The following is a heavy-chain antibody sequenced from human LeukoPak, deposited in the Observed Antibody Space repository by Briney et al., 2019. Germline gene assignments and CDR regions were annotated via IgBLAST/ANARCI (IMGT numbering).Heavy chain of an antibody. CDR3: AREESGYDSPYFDY. J-gene: IGHJ4*02. V-gene: IGHV3-21*01. CDR1: GFTFSSYS. D-gene: IGHD5-12*01. Sequence: GGSLRLSCAPSGFTFSSYSMNWVRQAPGKGLEWVSSISSSSSYIYYADSVKGRFTISRDNAKNSLYLQMNSLRAEDTAVYYCAREESGYDSPYFDYWGQGTLVTVSS. CDR2: ISSSSSYI.